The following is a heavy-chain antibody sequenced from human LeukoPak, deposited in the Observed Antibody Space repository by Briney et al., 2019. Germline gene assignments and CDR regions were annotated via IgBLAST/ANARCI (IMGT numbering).Heavy chain of an antibody. CDR1: GFTFSSYW. CDR2: INSDGSST. V-gene: IGHV3-74*01. D-gene: IGHD2-2*01. CDR3: VRVACSSMTSCVTVDY. Sequence: GGSLRLSCAASGFTFSSYWMHWVRQAPGKGLVWVSRINSDGSSTSYADSVKGRFIISRDNAKNTLSLQMNSLRAEDTAVFYCVRVACSSMTSCVTVDYWGQGTLVTVSS. J-gene: IGHJ4*02.